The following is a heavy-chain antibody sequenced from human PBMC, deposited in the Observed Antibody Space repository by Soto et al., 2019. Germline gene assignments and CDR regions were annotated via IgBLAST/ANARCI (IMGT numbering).Heavy chain of an antibody. Sequence: GGSLRLSCAASGFTFSSYAMSWVRQAPGKGLEWVSAISGSGGSTYYADSVKGRFTISRDNSKNTLYLQMSSLRAEDTAVYYCAKVLATSIEYSSSLPYYYYGMDVWGQGTTVTVS. CDR1: GFTFSSYA. J-gene: IGHJ6*02. CDR3: AKVLATSIEYSSSLPYYYYGMDV. CDR2: ISGSGGST. V-gene: IGHV3-23*01. D-gene: IGHD6-6*01.